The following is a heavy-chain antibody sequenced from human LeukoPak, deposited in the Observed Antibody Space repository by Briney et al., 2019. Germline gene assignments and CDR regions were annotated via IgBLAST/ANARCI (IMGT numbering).Heavy chain of an antibody. V-gene: IGHV4-39*01. Sequence: KPSETLSLTCTVSGGSINSGSYYWGWIRQPPEKGLRWIGTIYYSGNTYYNSSLKRRFTISVDTSKIQFSLKLNSVTAADTAVYYCAGLSSYDILTGYYRPYYFHYWGQGTLVTVSS. J-gene: IGHJ4*02. D-gene: IGHD3-9*01. CDR1: GGSINSGSYY. CDR2: IYYSGNT. CDR3: AGLSSYDILTGYYRPYYFHY.